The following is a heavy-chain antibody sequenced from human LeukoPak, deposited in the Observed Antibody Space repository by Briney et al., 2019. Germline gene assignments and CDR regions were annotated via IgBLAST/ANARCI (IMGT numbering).Heavy chain of an antibody. CDR2: IYPGDSDT. Sequence: GESLKISCKGSGYTFTSYWIAWVRQMPGKGLEWMGIIYPGDSDTRYSPSFQGQVTISADKSISTAYLQWSSLKASDTAMYYCARRGLIAAAGRGVNNWLDPWGQGTLVTVSS. CDR1: GYTFTSYW. CDR3: ARRGLIAAAGRGVNNWLDP. V-gene: IGHV5-51*01. D-gene: IGHD6-13*01. J-gene: IGHJ5*02.